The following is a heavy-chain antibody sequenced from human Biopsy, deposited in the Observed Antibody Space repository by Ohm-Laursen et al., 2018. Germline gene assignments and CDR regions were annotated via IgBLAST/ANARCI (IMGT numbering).Heavy chain of an antibody. D-gene: IGHD3-16*01. CDR3: VKGKIMIKLGGMDV. V-gene: IGHV3-30*18. CDR1: GFTFTSYG. Sequence: SLRLSCAASGFTFTSYGMHWVRQAPGKGLEWLAVISHDGSGEYYADSLKGRFTISRDNPKNTLDLQMNSLRAEDTAVYYCVKGKIMIKLGGMDVWGQGTAVTVSS. J-gene: IGHJ6*02. CDR2: ISHDGSGE.